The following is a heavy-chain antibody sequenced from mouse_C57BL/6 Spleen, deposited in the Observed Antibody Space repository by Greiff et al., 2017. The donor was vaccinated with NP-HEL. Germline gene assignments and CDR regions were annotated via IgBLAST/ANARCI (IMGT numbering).Heavy chain of an antibody. CDR3: ARASMVTARTHGLFAY. J-gene: IGHJ3*01. CDR2: INPNYGTT. V-gene: IGHV1-39*01. Sequence: EVQLQQSGPELVKPGASVKISCKASGYSFTDYNMNWVKQSNGKSLEWIGVINPNYGTTSYNQKFKGKATLTVDQSSSTAYMQLNSLTSEDSAVYDCARASMVTARTHGLFAYWGQGTLVTVSA. CDR1: GYSFTDYN. D-gene: IGHD2-2*01.